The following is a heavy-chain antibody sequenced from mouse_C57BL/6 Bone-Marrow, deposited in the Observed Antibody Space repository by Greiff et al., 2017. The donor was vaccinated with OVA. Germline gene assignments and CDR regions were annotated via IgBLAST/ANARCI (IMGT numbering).Heavy chain of an antibody. D-gene: IGHD2-1*01. CDR1: GYTFTDYE. J-gene: IGHJ3*01. Sequence: VQLQQSGAELVKPGASVTLSCKASGYTFTDYEMHWVKQTPVHGLEWIGAIDPETGGTAYNQKFKGKAILTADKSSSTAYMELRSLTSEDSAVYYCTRNPYGNYAWFAYWGQGTLVTVSA. CDR3: TRNPYGNYAWFAY. V-gene: IGHV1-15*01. CDR2: IDPETGGT.